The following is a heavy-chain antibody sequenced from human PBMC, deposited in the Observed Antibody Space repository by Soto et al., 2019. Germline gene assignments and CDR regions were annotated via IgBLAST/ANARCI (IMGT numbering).Heavy chain of an antibody. Sequence: ASVKGSCTASGYHFNGYFMPWVRQAPGEGLEWMGYINPNSGSTNYAQKFQGRVTMTRDTSISTAYMELISLRSDDTAVYYCARDIGGLLTVGVSDFWGQGTLVTVSS. D-gene: IGHD2-21*02. CDR1: GYHFNGYF. CDR2: INPNSGST. CDR3: ARDIGGLLTVGVSDF. V-gene: IGHV1-2*02. J-gene: IGHJ4*02.